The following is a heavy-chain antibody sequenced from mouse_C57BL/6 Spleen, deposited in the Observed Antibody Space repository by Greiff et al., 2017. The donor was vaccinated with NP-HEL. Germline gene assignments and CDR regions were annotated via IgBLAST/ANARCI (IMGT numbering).Heavy chain of an antibody. CDR1: GYTFTGYW. D-gene: IGHD1-1*01. CDR3: ARRRDLYGSSYAWFAY. CDR2: ILPGSGST. V-gene: IGHV1-9*01. J-gene: IGHJ3*01. Sequence: VQLQQSGAELMKPGASVKLSCKATGYTFTGYWIEWVKQRPGHGLEWIGEILPGSGSTNYNEKFKGKATFTADTSSNTAYMQLSSLTTEDSAIYYCARRRDLYGSSYAWFAYWGQGTLVTVSA.